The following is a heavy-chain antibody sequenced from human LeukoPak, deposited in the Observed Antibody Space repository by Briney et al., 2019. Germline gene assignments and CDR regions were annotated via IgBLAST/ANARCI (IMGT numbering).Heavy chain of an antibody. CDR1: GFTFSTFA. D-gene: IGHD3-9*01. V-gene: IGHV3-23*01. J-gene: IGHJ5*02. Sequence: GGSLRLSCAASGFTFSTFAMIWVRQPPGKGLEWVSSIFPSGGEIHYADSVRGRFTISRDNSKNTLYLQMNSLRAEDTAVYYCAKDQDYFANWFDPWGQGTLVTVSS. CDR3: AKDQDYFANWFDP. CDR2: IFPSGGEI.